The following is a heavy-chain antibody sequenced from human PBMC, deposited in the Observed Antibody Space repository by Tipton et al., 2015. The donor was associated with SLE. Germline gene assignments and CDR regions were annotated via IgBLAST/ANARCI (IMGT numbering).Heavy chain of an antibody. V-gene: IGHV3-48*03. CDR1: GCTFSSYE. D-gene: IGHD1-14*01. Sequence: SLRLSCAASGCTFSSYEMNWVRQAPGKGLEWVSYISSSGSTIYYADSVKGRFTISRDNAKNSLYLQMNSLRAEDAAVYYCARGPGPEGDAFDIWGQGTMVTVSS. J-gene: IGHJ3*02. CDR3: ARGPGPEGDAFDI. CDR2: ISSSGSTI.